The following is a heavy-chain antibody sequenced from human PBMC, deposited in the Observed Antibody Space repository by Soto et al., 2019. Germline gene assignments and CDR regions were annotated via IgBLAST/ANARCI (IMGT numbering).Heavy chain of an antibody. CDR3: ARGSYYYDSSGYSHY. V-gene: IGHV4-30-4*01. Sequence: QVQLQESGPGLVKPSQTLSLTCTVSGGSISSGDYYWSWIRQPPGKGLEWIGYIYYSGSTYYNPSLKSRVTISVDTPQDQFSLKLSSVPAADTAVYYCARGSYYYDSSGYSHYWGQGPLVTVSS. J-gene: IGHJ4*02. CDR2: IYYSGST. CDR1: GGSISSGDYY. D-gene: IGHD3-22*01.